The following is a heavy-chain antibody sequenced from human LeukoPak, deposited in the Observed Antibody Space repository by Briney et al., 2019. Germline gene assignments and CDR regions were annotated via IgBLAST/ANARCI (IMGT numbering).Heavy chain of an antibody. J-gene: IGHJ4*02. D-gene: IGHD6-13*01. Sequence: GGSLRLSCAASGFTFSTYGMHWVRQAPGKGLEWVAVIWSDGRNKYYADSVKGRFTISRDNSKNTLYLQMNSLRAEDTAVYYCAKAGYSSSWFFDYWGQGTLVTVSS. CDR2: IWSDGRNK. V-gene: IGHV3-33*06. CDR3: AKAGYSSSWFFDY. CDR1: GFTFSTYG.